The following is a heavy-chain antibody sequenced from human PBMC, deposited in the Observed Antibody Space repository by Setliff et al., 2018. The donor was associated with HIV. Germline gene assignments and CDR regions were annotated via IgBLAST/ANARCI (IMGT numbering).Heavy chain of an antibody. CDR2: ISPFNGNT. J-gene: IGHJ4*02. CDR3: ARGQYGDELFDY. D-gene: IGHD4-17*01. Sequence: ASVKVSCKASGYTISTYLIAWVRQAPGQGLEWMGWISPFNGNTNYAQKLQGRLTVTTDTSTSTAYMELRSLRSDDTAVYYCARGQYGDELFDYWGQGTLVTVSS. CDR1: GYTISTYL. V-gene: IGHV1-18*01.